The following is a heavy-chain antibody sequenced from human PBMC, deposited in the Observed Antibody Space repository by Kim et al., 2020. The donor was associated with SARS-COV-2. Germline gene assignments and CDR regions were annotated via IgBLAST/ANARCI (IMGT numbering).Heavy chain of an antibody. CDR1: GFTFDDYT. V-gene: IGHV3-43*01. D-gene: IGHD5-18*01. CDR2: ISWDGGST. Sequence: GGSLRLSCAASGFTFDDYTMHWVRQAPGKGLEWVSLISWDGGSTYYADSVKGRFTISRDNSKNSLYLQMNSLRTEDTALYYCSVDTAMGLGAFDIWGQGTMVTVSS. J-gene: IGHJ3*02. CDR3: SVDTAMGLGAFDI.